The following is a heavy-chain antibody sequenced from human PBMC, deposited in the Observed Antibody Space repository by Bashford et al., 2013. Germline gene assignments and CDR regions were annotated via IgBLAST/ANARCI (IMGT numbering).Heavy chain of an antibody. CDR1: GYTFTGYY. CDR2: INPNSGGT. J-gene: IGHJ6*02. CDR3: ARRPERALGGMDV. Sequence: ASVKVSCKASGYTFTGYYMHWVRQAPGQGLEWMGWINPNSGGTNYAQKFQGWVTMTRDTSISTAYMELSRLRSEDTAVYYCARRPERALGGMDVWGQGTTVTVSS. D-gene: IGHD1-1*01. V-gene: IGHV1-2*04.